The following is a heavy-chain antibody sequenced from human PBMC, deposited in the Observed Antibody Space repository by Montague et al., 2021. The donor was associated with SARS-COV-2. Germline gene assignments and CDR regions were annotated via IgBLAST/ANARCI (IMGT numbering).Heavy chain of an antibody. J-gene: IGHJ4*02. CDR1: GGSISSSTYY. Sequence: SETLSLTCTVPGGSISSSTYYWGWIRQPPGKGLEWNGSFYYSGSTYYNPSLKSRVTISVDTSKNQFSLKLSSVTAADTAVYYCARHGWGWLRLLRPFDYWGQGTLVTVSS. CDR2: FYYSGST. D-gene: IGHD5-12*01. CDR3: ARHGWGWLRLLRPFDY. V-gene: IGHV4-39*01.